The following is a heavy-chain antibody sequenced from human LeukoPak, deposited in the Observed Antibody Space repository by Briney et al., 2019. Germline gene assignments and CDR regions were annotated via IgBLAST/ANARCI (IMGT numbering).Heavy chain of an antibody. J-gene: IGHJ4*02. CDR2: VSYIGNT. D-gene: IGHD3-16*01. V-gene: IGHV4-59*08. Sequence: PSETLSLTCTVSGGSIGTSYRSWIRQPPGKGLEWIGYVSYIGNTNYNPSLKSRVTVSVDSSKNQFSLKLSSVTAADTAVYYSARQLYTSTSPIAYWGQGTLVTVSS. CDR1: GGSIGTSY. CDR3: ARQLYTSTSPIAY.